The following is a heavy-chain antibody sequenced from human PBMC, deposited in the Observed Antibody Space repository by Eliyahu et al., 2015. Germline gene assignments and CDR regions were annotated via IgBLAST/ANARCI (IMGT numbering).Heavy chain of an antibody. J-gene: IGHJ5*02. CDR1: GYTFTSXD. D-gene: IGHD4-23*01. CDR3: ARDYGGNSGWFDP. V-gene: IGHV1-8*01. CDR2: MNPNSGYA. Sequence: QVQLVQSGAEVKXPGASVXVSCKASGYTFTSXDXNWVRQAPGQGLEWMGWMNPNSGYAAYAQKFQGRVTMTRSISITTAYMELSGLTSEDTAVYYCARDYGGNSGWFDPWGQGTLVTVSS.